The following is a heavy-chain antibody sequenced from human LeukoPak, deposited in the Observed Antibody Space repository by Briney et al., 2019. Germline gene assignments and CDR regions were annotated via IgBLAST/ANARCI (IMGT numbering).Heavy chain of an antibody. D-gene: IGHD3-3*01. CDR1: GFTVSSNY. J-gene: IGHJ4*02. V-gene: IGHV3-66*02. CDR2: IYSGGST. CDR3: ARYDFWSGYYNGEYYFDY. Sequence: PGGSLRLSCAASGFTVSSNYMSWVRQAPGKGLEWVSVIYSGGSTYCADSVKGRFTISRDNSKNTLYLQMNSLRAEDTAVYYCARYDFWSGYYNGEYYFDYWGQGTLVTVSS.